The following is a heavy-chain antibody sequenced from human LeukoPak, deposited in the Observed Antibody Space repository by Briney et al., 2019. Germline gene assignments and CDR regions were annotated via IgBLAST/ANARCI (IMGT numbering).Heavy chain of an antibody. CDR1: GFTFSDHF. D-gene: IGHD1-26*01. J-gene: IGHJ4*02. CDR3: ASIRGTSGY. V-gene: IGHV3-72*01. CDR2: TRNKANSYIT. Sequence: GGSLRLSCAASGFTFSDHFLDWVRQAPGKGLEWVGRTRNKANSYITEYAASAKGRFTISRDDSKNSLYLQMSSLKTDDTAMYYCASIRGTSGYWGQGTLVTVSS.